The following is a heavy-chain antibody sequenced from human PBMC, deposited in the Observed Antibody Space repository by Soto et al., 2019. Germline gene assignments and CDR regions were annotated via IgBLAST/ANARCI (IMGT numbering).Heavy chain of an antibody. CDR3: ARGLYYDFWSGYYTGGHYYYGMDV. J-gene: IGHJ6*02. Sequence: SETLSLTCTVSGGSVSSGSYYWSWIRQPPGKGLEWIGYIYYSGSTNYNPSLKSRVTISVDTSKNQFSLKLSSVTAADTAVYYCARGLYYDFWSGYYTGGHYYYGMDVWGQGTTVTVSS. CDR2: IYYSGST. D-gene: IGHD3-3*01. CDR1: GGSVSSGSYY. V-gene: IGHV4-61*01.